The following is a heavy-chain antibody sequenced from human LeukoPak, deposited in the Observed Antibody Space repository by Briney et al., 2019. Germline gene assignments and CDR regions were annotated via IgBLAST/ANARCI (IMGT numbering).Heavy chain of an antibody. CDR1: GFTFSRYW. D-gene: IGHD3-16*01. CDR2: IKQDGSEI. Sequence: GGSLRLSCAASGFTFSRYWMSWVRQAPGKGLEWVANIKQDGSEISYVDSVKGRFTISRDNAKNSLYLQKNSLRAEDTAVYYCARDAPDAYYYPWGQGTLVTVSS. J-gene: IGHJ5*02. CDR3: ARDAPDAYYYP. V-gene: IGHV3-7*01.